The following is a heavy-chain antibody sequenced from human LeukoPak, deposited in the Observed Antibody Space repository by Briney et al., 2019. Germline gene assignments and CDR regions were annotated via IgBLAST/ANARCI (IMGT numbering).Heavy chain of an antibody. Sequence: SETLSLTCTVSGYSISSGYYWGWIRQPPGKGLEWIGEINHSGSTNYNPSLKSRVTISVDTSKNQFSLKLSSVTAADTAVYYCARGPLGAAGTLYFDYWGQGTLVTVSS. CDR2: INHSGST. CDR3: ARGPLGAAGTLYFDY. D-gene: IGHD6-13*01. V-gene: IGHV4-38-2*02. CDR1: GYSISSGYY. J-gene: IGHJ4*02.